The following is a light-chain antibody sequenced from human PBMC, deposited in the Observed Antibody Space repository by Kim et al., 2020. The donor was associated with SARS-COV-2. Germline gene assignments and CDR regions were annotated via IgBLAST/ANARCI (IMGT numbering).Light chain of an antibody. V-gene: IGLV1-40*01. CDR1: SSNIGANYD. J-gene: IGLJ3*02. CDR2: GNT. Sequence: GVTISCTCSSSNIGANYDVHWYQQLPGTAPKLLIHGNTNRPSGVPDRFSGSKSGTSASLAITGLQAEDEADYYCQSYDSSLSASVFGGGTQLTVL. CDR3: QSYDSSLSASV.